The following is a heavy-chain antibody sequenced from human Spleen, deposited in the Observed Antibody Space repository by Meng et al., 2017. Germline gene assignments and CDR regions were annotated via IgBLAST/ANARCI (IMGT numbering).Heavy chain of an antibody. J-gene: IGHJ3*02. Sequence: LSLTCAASGFTFSYYEMNWVRQAPGKGLEWISYITSNSGAKYYADSVKGRFTISRDNAKNSLFLQMSSLRAEDTAIYYCARLEYSGSNLDAFDIWGHGTKVTVSS. CDR1: GFTFSYYE. CDR2: ITSNSGAK. V-gene: IGHV3-48*03. CDR3: ARLEYSGSNLDAFDI. D-gene: IGHD1-26*01.